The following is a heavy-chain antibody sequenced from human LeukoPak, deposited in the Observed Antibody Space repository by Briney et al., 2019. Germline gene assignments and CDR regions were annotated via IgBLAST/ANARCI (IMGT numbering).Heavy chain of an antibody. CDR3: VRDIAGSKYYNSGVY. CDR2: INPKRGDT. CDR1: GYTFTGYY. D-gene: IGHD3-22*01. J-gene: IGHJ4*02. V-gene: IGHV1-2*02. Sequence: ASLPVSCKASGYTFTGYYIHWVRQDPGQRIEWMGWINPKRGDTDYAQRFQGRIPMARDTSMSTAFMELYSLTSDDTAVYYCVRDIAGSKYYNSGVYWGQGTLVTVS.